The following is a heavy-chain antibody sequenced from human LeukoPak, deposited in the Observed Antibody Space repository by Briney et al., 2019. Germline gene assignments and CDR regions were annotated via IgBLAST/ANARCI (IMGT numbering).Heavy chain of an antibody. CDR3: ASQKEKFYDSSGNY. CDR1: GFTFSSYA. J-gene: IGHJ4*02. CDR2: ISGSGGST. D-gene: IGHD3-22*01. Sequence: GSLRLSCAASGFTFSSYAMSWVRQAPGKGLEWVSAISGSGGSTYYADSVKGRFTISRDNSKNTLYLQMNNLRAEDTAIYYCASQKEKFYDSSGNYWSQGTLVTVSS. V-gene: IGHV3-23*01.